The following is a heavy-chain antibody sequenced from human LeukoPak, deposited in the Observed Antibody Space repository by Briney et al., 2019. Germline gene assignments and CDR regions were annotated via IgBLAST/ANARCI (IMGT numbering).Heavy chain of an antibody. CDR3: ARDANYHDSDAYYDALDI. CDR2: IYYRGDI. V-gene: IGHV4-59*01. CDR1: DGSIRTYY. D-gene: IGHD3-16*01. Sequence: SETLSLTCSVSDGSIRTYYWSWIRQSPGQGLEWIGNIYYRGDINYNPSLKSRVIISIDTSKNQFSLKVTSLTAADTAVYYCARDANYHDSDAYYDALDIWGQGTLVTVSS. J-gene: IGHJ3*02.